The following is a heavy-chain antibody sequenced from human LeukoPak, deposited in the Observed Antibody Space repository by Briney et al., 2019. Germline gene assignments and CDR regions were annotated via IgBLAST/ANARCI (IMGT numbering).Heavy chain of an antibody. CDR3: ARHGREWTGYDFDY. D-gene: IGHD5-12*01. V-gene: IGHV4-59*08. J-gene: IGHJ4*02. CDR2: IHYSGST. Sequence: SETLSLTCTVSGGSISSYYWSWLRQPPGKGLEWIGYIHYSGSTNDNPSLKSRVTISVGTSKNQFSLNLSSVTAADTAVYYCARHGREWTGYDFDYWGQGTLVTVSS. CDR1: GGSISSYY.